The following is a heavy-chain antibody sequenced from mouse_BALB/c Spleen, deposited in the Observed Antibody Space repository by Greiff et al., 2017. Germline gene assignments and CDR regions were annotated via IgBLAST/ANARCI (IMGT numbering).Heavy chain of an antibody. D-gene: IGHD1-1*01. Sequence: EVQLQQSGPELVKPGASVKVSCKASGYAFTSYNMYWVKQSHGKSLEWIGYIDPYNGGTSDNQKFKGKATLTVDKSTSPAYMHLNSLTSEDSAVYYCATGSSDAMDYWGQGTSVTVSA. CDR3: ATGSSDAMDY. J-gene: IGHJ4*01. CDR1: GYAFTSYN. CDR2: IDPYNGGT. V-gene: IGHV1S135*01.